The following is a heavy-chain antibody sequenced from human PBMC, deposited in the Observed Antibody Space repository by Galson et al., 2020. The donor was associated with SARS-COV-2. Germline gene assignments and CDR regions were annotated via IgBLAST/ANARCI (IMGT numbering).Heavy chain of an antibody. CDR2: MSYDGSYK. V-gene: IGHV3-30-3*01. D-gene: IGHD5-12*01. CDR3: ARSHVAPGISGLDV. CDR1: GFTFGSYT. J-gene: IGHJ6*02. Sequence: GGSLRLSCAASGFTFGSYTMHWVRQAPGKGLEWVADMSYDGSYKDYTDSVKGRFTISRDNSNNTLFLHMNSLRPGDTAVYFCARSHVAPGISGLDVWGQGTTVTVSS.